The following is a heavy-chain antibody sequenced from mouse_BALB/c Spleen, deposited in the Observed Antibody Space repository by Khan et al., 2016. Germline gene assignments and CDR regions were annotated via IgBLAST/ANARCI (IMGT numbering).Heavy chain of an antibody. CDR3: TTGFAY. CDR2: IRLKSNNYAT. CDR1: GFTFSNYW. J-gene: IGHJ3*01. V-gene: IGHV6-6*02. Sequence: EVKLEESGGGLVQPGGSMKLSCVASGFTFSNYWMNWVRQSPEKGLEWVAEIRLKSNNYATHYAESVKGRFTIARDDSKSSVYLQMTNLGAEDTGIYYCTTGFAYWGQGTLVTVSA.